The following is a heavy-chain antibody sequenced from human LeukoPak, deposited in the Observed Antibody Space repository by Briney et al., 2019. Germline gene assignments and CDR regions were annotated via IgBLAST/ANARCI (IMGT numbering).Heavy chain of an antibody. CDR3: ARDGGYSSSWYFNFDY. Sequence: GGSLRLSCAASGFTVSSNYMSWVRQAPGKGLEWVSVIYSGGSTYYADSVKGRFTISRDNAKNSLYLQMNSLRAEDTAVYYCARDGGYSSSWYFNFDYWGQGTLVTVSS. CDR2: IYSGGST. CDR1: GFTVSSNY. D-gene: IGHD6-13*01. V-gene: IGHV3-53*01. J-gene: IGHJ4*02.